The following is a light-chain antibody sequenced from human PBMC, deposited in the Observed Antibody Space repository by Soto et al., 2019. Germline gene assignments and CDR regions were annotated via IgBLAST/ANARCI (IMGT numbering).Light chain of an antibody. V-gene: IGLV1-40*01. Sequence: QSVRTQPPSVSGAPGQRVTISCTGSSSNIGAGYDVHWYQQLPGRAPKLLIYGNSNRPSGVPDRFSGSKSGTSASLAITGLQAEDEADYYCQSYDSSLSGDVVFGGGTKVTVL. J-gene: IGLJ2*01. CDR2: GNS. CDR1: SSNIGAGYD. CDR3: QSYDSSLSGDVV.